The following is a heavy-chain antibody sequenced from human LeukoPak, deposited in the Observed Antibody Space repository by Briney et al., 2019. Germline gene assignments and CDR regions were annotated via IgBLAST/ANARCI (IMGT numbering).Heavy chain of an antibody. Sequence: GGSLRLSCAASGFTFSSYAMSWVRQAPEKGLEWVSGITSSGGTTYYADPVKGRFTISRDNSKNTLSLQMNSLRAGDTAVYYCAKDIRTISSFDIWGQGTMVTVSS. D-gene: IGHD3-9*01. CDR3: AKDIRTISSFDI. J-gene: IGHJ3*02. V-gene: IGHV3-23*01. CDR2: ITSSGGTT. CDR1: GFTFSSYA.